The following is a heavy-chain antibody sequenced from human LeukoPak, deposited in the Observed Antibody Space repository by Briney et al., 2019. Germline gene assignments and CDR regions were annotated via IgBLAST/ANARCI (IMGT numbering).Heavy chain of an antibody. CDR3: ARIGYSSSSLDY. CDR2: IKQDGSVK. Sequence: GGSLRLSCAASGFTFSNYWMNWVRQAPGKGLEWVANIKQDGSVKYYVDSVKGRFTISRDNAKNFLQMNSLRVEDTAVCYCARIGYSSSSLDYWGQGTLVTVSS. D-gene: IGHD6-6*01. CDR1: GFTFSNYW. V-gene: IGHV3-7*01. J-gene: IGHJ4*02.